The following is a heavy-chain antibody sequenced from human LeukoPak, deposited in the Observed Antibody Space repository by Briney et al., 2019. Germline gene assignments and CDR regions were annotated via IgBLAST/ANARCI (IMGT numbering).Heavy chain of an antibody. CDR1: GYTFTGYY. CDR3: ARGSLLRYFDWLFSDY. V-gene: IGHV1-2*02. CDR2: INPNSGGT. J-gene: IGHJ4*02. D-gene: IGHD3-9*01. Sequence: ASVKVSCKTSGYTFTGYYMHWERQAPGQGLEWMGWINPNSGGTNYAQKFQGRVTMTRDTSISTAYMELSRLRSDDTAVYYCARGSLLRYFDWLFSDYWGQGTLVTVSS.